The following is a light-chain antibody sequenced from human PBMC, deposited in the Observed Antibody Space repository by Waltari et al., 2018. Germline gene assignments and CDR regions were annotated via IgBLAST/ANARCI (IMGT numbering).Light chain of an antibody. Sequence: DIQMTQAPSSLSASLGNRVTITCRASQTITSHLNWFQQQPGRAPKLLIHTASSLQSGVPSRFSGSGSGTQFTLTISSLQPEDFATYFCQQSYITPYTFGQGTKVEIK. CDR2: TAS. CDR1: QTITSH. J-gene: IGKJ2*01. CDR3: QQSYITPYT. V-gene: IGKV1-39*01.